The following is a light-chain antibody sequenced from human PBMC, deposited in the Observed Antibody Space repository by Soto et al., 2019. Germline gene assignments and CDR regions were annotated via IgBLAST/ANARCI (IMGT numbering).Light chain of an antibody. J-gene: IGKJ5*01. Sequence: IQMTQSPSTLSASVGDRVTITCRASQSISSWLAWYQQKPGKAPKLLIYDASSLESGVPSRFSGSGSGTEFTLTISSLQPDDFATYYCQQYNSYITFGQGTRLEI. CDR2: DAS. V-gene: IGKV1-5*01. CDR1: QSISSW. CDR3: QQYNSYIT.